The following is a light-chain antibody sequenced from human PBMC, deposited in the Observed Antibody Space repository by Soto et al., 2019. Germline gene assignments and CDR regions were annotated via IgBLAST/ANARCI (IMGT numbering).Light chain of an antibody. Sequence: EIALTQSPGTLSLSTGERATLSCRASQSVSSSYLAWYQQKPGQAPRLLIYGASSRATGIPDRFSGSGSGTDFTLTISRLEPEDFAVYYCQQYGSSRLTFGPGTKVDIK. CDR1: QSVSSSY. CDR3: QQYGSSRLT. V-gene: IGKV3-20*01. J-gene: IGKJ3*01. CDR2: GAS.